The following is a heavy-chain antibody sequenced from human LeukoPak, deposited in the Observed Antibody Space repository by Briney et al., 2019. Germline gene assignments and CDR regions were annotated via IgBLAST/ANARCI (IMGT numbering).Heavy chain of an antibody. CDR1: GYTFTSYY. D-gene: IGHD1-26*01. CDR2: IIPIFGTA. J-gene: IGHJ3*02. Sequence: SVKVSCKASGYTFTSYYMHWVRQAPGQGLEWMGGIIPIFGTANYAQKFQGRVTITADESTSTAYMELSSLRSEDTAVYYCARPIVGATHYDAFDIWGQGTMVTVSS. CDR3: ARPIVGATHYDAFDI. V-gene: IGHV1-69*13.